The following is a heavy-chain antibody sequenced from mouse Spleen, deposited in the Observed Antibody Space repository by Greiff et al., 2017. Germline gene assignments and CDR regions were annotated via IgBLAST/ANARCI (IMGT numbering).Heavy chain of an antibody. J-gene: IGHJ4*01. CDR3: ARELGYAMDY. CDR1: GYTFTEYT. D-gene: IGHD3-3*01. V-gene: IGHV1-62-2*01. Sequence: QVHVKQSGAELVKPGASVKLSCKASGYTFTEYTIHWVKQRSGQGLEWIGWFYPGSGSIKYNEKFKDKATLTADKSSSTAYMQLSSLTSEDSAVYYCARELGYAMDYWGQGTSVTVSS. CDR2: FYPGSGSI.